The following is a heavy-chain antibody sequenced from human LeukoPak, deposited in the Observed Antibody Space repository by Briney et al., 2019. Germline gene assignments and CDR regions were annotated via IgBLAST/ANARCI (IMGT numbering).Heavy chain of an antibody. CDR3: ARRGYGDYDVFDI. CDR2: IYYGGST. CDR1: GGSISSSIYY. Sequence: KPSETLSLTCAVSGGSISSSIYYWGWIRQPPGKGLECIGNIYYGGSTYYNPSLKSRVTISVDTSKNQFSLKLSSVTAADTAVYYCARRGYGDYDVFDIWGQGTMVTVSS. D-gene: IGHD4-17*01. V-gene: IGHV4-39*01. J-gene: IGHJ3*02.